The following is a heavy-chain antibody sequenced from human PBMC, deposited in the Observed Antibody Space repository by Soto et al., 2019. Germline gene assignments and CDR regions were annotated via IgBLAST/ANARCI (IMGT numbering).Heavy chain of an antibody. J-gene: IGHJ6*02. Sequence: GGSLRLSCASSGFTFSSYSMILVRPAPGKGLEWVSAISGSGGSTYYADSVKGRFTISRDNSKNTLYLQMNSLRAEDTAVYYCAKKGEGGSYYYYGMDFWGQGNTVTVSS. CDR3: AKKGEGGSYYYYGMDF. V-gene: IGHV3-23*01. CDR2: ISGSGGST. D-gene: IGHD3-16*01. CDR1: GFTFSSYS.